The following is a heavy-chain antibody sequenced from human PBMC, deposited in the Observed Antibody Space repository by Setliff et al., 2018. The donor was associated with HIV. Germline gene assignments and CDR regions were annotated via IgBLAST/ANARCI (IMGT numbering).Heavy chain of an antibody. V-gene: IGHV3-23*01. J-gene: IGHJ1*01. CDR2: LSGSGGST. CDR1: GFNFGDYS. CDR3: AQAQTSVSGSYYQYLQH. D-gene: IGHD3-10*01. Sequence: GGSLRLSCRASGFNFGDYSMTWVRQAPGKGLEWVSSLSGSGGSTYYADSVKGRFTISRDNSKNTLYLRMNSLRAEDTAVYYCAQAQTSVSGSYYQYLQHWGQGTLVTVS.